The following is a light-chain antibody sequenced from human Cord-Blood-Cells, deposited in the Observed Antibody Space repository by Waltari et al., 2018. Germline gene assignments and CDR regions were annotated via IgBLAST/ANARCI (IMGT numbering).Light chain of an antibody. CDR1: SSNIGAGHD. Sequence: QSVLTQPPSVSGPPGQRVTIPCTGSSSNIGAGHDVHWYQQLPGTAPKLLIYGNSNRPSGVPDRFSGSKSGTSASLAITGLQAEDEADYYCQSYDSSLSGWVFGGGTKLTVL. CDR3: QSYDSSLSGWV. CDR2: GNS. V-gene: IGLV1-40*01. J-gene: IGLJ3*02.